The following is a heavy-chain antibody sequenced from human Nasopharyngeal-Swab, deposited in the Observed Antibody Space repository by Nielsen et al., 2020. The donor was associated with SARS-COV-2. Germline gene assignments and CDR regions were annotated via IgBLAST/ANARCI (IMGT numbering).Heavy chain of an antibody. V-gene: IGHV1-46*01. CDR3: ARERYYDFWSGYFKDAFDI. D-gene: IGHD3-3*01. CDR2: INPSGGST. CDR1: GYTFTSYY. J-gene: IGHJ3*02. Sequence: ASVKVSCKASGYTFTSYYMHWVRQAPGQGLEWMGIINPSGGSTSYAQKFQGRVTMTRDTSTSTVYIELRSLRSDDTAVYYCARERYYDFWSGYFKDAFDIWGQGTMVTVSS.